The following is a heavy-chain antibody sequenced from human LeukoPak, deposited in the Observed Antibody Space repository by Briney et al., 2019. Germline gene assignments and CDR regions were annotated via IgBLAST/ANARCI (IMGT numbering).Heavy chain of an antibody. J-gene: IGHJ4*02. V-gene: IGHV1-8*01. D-gene: IGHD6-25*01. CDR1: GYTFTSYD. CDR3: ARGGGQEERIASAIGGFDY. Sequence: ASVKVSCKASGYTFTSYDINWVRQATGQGLEWMGWMNPNSGNTGYAQKFQGRVTMTRNTSISTAYMELSSLRSEDTAVYYCARGGGQEERIASAIGGFDYWGQGTLVTVSS. CDR2: MNPNSGNT.